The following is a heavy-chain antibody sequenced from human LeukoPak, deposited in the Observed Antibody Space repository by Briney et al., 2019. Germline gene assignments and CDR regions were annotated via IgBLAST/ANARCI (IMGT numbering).Heavy chain of an antibody. CDR3: STNQALDI. Sequence: GGSLRLSCAASGFIFSDAWMTWVRQAPGKGLEWVGRIKREADGGPTDYAAPVKGRFTISRDDSKNTLYLQMNSLKIEDTAVYFCSTNQALDIWGQGTKVTVSS. CDR1: GFIFSDAW. J-gene: IGHJ3*02. V-gene: IGHV3-15*01. CDR2: IKREADGGPT.